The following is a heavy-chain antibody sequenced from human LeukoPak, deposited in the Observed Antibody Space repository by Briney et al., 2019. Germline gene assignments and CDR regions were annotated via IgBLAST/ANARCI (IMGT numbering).Heavy chain of an antibody. CDR3: ARTDLTVFDY. D-gene: IGHD3-9*01. V-gene: IGHV3-7*01. CDR1: GFTFSNYW. J-gene: IGHJ4*02. Sequence: GGSLRLSCAASGFTFSNYWMSWVRQAPGKGLEWVANIKQDGSEKYYVDSVKGRFTISRDNAKNSLYLQMNSLRAEDTAVYYCARTDLTVFDYWGQGTLVTVSS. CDR2: IKQDGSEK.